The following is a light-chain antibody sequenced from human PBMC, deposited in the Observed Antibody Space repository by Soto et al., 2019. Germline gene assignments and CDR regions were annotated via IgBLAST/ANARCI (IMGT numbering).Light chain of an antibody. V-gene: IGLV2-14*01. CDR3: SSYTSSSTPGV. Sequence: QSALTQPASVSGCPGQSITISCTGTSSDVGGYNYVSWYQQHPGKAPKLMIYDVSNRPSGVSNRFSGSKSGNTASLTISGLQAEDEADYYCSSYTSSSTPGVFGTGTQLTVL. CDR1: SSDVGGYNY. J-gene: IGLJ1*01. CDR2: DVS.